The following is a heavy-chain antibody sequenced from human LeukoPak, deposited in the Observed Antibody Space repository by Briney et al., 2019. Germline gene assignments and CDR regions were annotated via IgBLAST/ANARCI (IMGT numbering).Heavy chain of an antibody. CDR3: ARGQWLVYLNYFDY. J-gene: IGHJ4*02. Sequence: SVKVSCKASGYTFTAYYINWVRQAPGQGLEWMGGIIPIFGTVNYAQKFQGRVTITADESTSTAYMELSSLRSEDTAVYYCARGQWLVYLNYFDYWGQGTLVTVSS. V-gene: IGHV1-69*13. CDR2: IIPIFGTV. D-gene: IGHD6-19*01. CDR1: GYTFTAYY.